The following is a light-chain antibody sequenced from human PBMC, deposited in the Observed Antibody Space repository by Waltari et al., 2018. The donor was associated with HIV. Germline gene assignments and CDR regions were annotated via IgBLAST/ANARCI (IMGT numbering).Light chain of an antibody. J-gene: IGKJ2*01. Sequence: EIVMTQSPATLSVSPGERATLSCRASQSVNSNLAWYQQIPGQAPRLLIYGASTRATGIPARFSGSGSGTEFTLTISSLQSEDFALYFCQHFNGWPYTFGQGTKLEIK. CDR1: QSVNSN. CDR2: GAS. CDR3: QHFNGWPYT. V-gene: IGKV3-15*01.